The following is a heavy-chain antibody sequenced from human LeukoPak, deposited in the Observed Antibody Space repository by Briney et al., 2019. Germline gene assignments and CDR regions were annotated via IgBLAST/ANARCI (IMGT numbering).Heavy chain of an antibody. CDR2: LSPNSGDT. V-gene: IGHV1-8*03. CDR1: GDTFTNYD. J-gene: IGHJ5*02. D-gene: IGHD5-12*01. CDR3: ARGYSGYEGRFDP. Sequence: GASVKVSCKASGDTFTNYDINWVRQATGQGLEWMGWLSPNSGDTGFAQNFQGRVTITRDTSITTAYMELSSLRSEDTAVYYCARGYSGYEGRFDPWGQGTLVTVSS.